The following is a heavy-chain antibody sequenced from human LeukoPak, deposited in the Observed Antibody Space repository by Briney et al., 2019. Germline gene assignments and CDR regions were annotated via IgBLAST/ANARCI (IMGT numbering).Heavy chain of an antibody. CDR2: MNPNSGNT. CDR1: GYTFTSYD. CDR3: ARGPDIVVVTAVPDLYFDY. J-gene: IGHJ4*02. Sequence: ASVKVSCKASGYTFTSYDINWERQATGQGLERMGWMNPNSGNTGYAQKFQGRVTMTRNTSTSTAYMELSSLRSEDTAVYYCARGPDIVVVTAVPDLYFDYWGQGTLVTVSS. V-gene: IGHV1-8*01. D-gene: IGHD2-21*02.